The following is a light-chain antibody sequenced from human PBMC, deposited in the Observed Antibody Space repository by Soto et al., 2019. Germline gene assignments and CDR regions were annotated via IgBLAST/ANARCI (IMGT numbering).Light chain of an antibody. CDR2: DVS. Sequence: QSALTQPASVSGSPGQSITIPCTGTSSDVGGYNFVSWYQQHPGKAPKLMIYDVSNRPSGVSNRFSGSKSGNTASLTISGLQAEDEAHYYCSSYTSTNTQLFGGGTKLTVL. J-gene: IGLJ2*01. CDR1: SSDVGGYNF. V-gene: IGLV2-14*03. CDR3: SSYTSTNTQL.